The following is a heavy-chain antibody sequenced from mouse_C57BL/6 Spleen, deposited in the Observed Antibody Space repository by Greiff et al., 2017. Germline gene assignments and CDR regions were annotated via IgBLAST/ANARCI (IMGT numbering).Heavy chain of an antibody. D-gene: IGHD2-2*01. V-gene: IGHV1-19*01. CDR2: INPYNGGT. CDR1: GYTFTDYY. J-gene: IGHJ4*01. CDR3: ARGVGDGYGRDAMDY. Sequence: VQLQQSGPVLVKPGASVKMSCKASGYTFTDYYMNWVKQSHGKSLEWIGVINPYNGGTSYNQKFKGKATLTVDKSSSTAYLELNSLTSEDSAVYYCARGVGDGYGRDAMDYWGQGTSVTVSS.